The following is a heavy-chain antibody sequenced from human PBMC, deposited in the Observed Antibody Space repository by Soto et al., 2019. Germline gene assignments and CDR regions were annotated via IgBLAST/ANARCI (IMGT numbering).Heavy chain of an antibody. Sequence: EVQLVESGGGLVQPGGSLRLSCVASGFTFSNYWMYWVRQAPGEGLVWVSRINSDGSVSSYADSVKGRLTISRDNVKNTLYRQMDSLRAEDTAVYYCARGDCVGGTCYSLAGSFYYYMDVWGKGTTVTVFS. D-gene: IGHD2-15*01. V-gene: IGHV3-74*01. CDR1: GFTFSNYW. CDR2: INSDGSVS. J-gene: IGHJ6*03. CDR3: ARGDCVGGTCYSLAGSFYYYMDV.